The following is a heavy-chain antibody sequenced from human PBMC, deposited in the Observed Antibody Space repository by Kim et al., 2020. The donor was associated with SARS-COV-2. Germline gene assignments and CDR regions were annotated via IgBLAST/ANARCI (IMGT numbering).Heavy chain of an antibody. CDR3: ARAGHYDSDGYLRDFDY. J-gene: IGHJ4*02. Sequence: SLKVRFRISRDNAQSSLFLQMNSLRADDTAIYYCARAGHYDSDGYLRDFDYWGQGTLVTVSS. V-gene: IGHV3-11*06. D-gene: IGHD3-22*01.